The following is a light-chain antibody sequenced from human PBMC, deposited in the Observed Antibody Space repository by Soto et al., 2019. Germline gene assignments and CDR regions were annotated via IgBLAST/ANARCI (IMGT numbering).Light chain of an antibody. CDR1: QGIRND. CDR3: LQDYNYPYT. CDR2: AAS. J-gene: IGKJ2*01. Sequence: AIQMTQSPSSLSASLGDRVTITCRASQGIRNDLSWYQQKPGKAPKLLIYAASSLQSGVPSRFSGSGSGTDFTLTIRSLQTEDFATYYCLQDYNYPYTFGQGTKVEIK. V-gene: IGKV1-6*01.